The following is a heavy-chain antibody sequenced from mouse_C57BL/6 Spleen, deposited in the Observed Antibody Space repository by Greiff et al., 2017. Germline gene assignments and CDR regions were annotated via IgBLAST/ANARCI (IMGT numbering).Heavy chain of an antibody. CDR2: IDPNSGGT. J-gene: IGHJ2*01. CDR3: ARETLANWDGRYYFGC. D-gene: IGHD4-1*01. V-gene: IGHV1-72*01. CDR1: GYTFTSYW. Sequence: QVQLKQPGAELVKPGASVKLSCKASGYTFTSYWMHWVKQRPGRGLEWIGRIDPNSGGTKYNEKFKSKDTLTVDKPSSTAYMQLSSLTSEDSAVYYCARETLANWDGRYYFGCWGQGTTLTVA.